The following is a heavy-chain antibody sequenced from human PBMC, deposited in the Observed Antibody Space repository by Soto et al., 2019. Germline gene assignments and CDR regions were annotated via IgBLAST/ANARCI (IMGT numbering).Heavy chain of an antibody. D-gene: IGHD2-15*01. Sequence: PGGSLRLSCAASGFTLSSHAMTWVRQAPDKGLEWVAVISYDGRNKYYADSVKGRFTISRDNSKNTLYLQMNSLRAEDTAVYYCARDFYSGLLHYYYGMDVWGQGTTVTVSS. CDR3: ARDFYSGLLHYYYGMDV. CDR1: GFTLSSHA. CDR2: ISYDGRNK. J-gene: IGHJ6*02. V-gene: IGHV3-30*04.